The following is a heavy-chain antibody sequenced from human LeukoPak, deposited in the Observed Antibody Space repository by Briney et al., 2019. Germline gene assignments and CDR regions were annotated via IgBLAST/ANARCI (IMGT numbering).Heavy chain of an antibody. D-gene: IGHD3-10*02. J-gene: IGHJ6*04. CDR1: GFTFSSYE. CDR3: AELGITMLGGV. CDR2: ISSSGSNI. Sequence: GGSLRLSCAASGFTFSSYEMNWVRQAPGKGLEWVSYISSSGSNIYYAASVKGWFTISRDISEHSLYLTMNCLRGEDTAVYYCAELGITMLGGVWGKGTTVTISS. V-gene: IGHV3-48*03.